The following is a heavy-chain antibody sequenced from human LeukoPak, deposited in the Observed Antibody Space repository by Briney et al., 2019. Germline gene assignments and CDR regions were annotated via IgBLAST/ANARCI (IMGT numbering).Heavy chain of an antibody. D-gene: IGHD2-15*01. V-gene: IGHV3-23*01. J-gene: IGHJ4*02. CDR2: ISGGGGSST. CDR1: GFTFNSFA. CDR3: AKSGLNRLDY. Sequence: GGSLRLSCAASGFTFNSFAMSWVRQAPGKGLEWVSNISGGGGSSTYYADSVKGRFTISRDNSKNTLYLQMNSLRAEDTALYYCAKSGLNRLDYWGQGTLVTVSS.